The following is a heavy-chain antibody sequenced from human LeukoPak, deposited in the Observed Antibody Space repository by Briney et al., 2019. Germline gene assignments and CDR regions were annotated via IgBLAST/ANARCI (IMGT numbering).Heavy chain of an antibody. Sequence: SQTLSLTCTVSGGSIGSGSYYWSWIRQPAGKGLEWIGRIYTSGSTNYNPSLKSRVTISVDTSKNQFSLKLSSVTAADTAVYYCARDPRDYDFWSGYSDAFDIWGQGTMVTVSS. CDR1: GGSIGSGSYY. CDR3: ARDPRDYDFWSGYSDAFDI. J-gene: IGHJ3*02. CDR2: IYTSGST. D-gene: IGHD3-3*01. V-gene: IGHV4-61*02.